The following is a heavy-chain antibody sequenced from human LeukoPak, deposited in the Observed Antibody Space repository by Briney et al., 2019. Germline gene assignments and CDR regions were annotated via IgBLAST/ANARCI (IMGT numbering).Heavy chain of an antibody. J-gene: IGHJ6*02. CDR3: ARNTVVTPYYYYGMDV. CDR1: GGTFSSYA. V-gene: IGHV1-69*13. CDR2: IIPIFGTA. D-gene: IGHD4-11*01. Sequence: SVKVSCKASGGTFSSYAISWVRQAPGQGLEWMGGIIPIFGTANYAQKFQGRVTITADESTSTAYMELSSLRSGDTAVYYCARNTVVTPYYYYGMDVWGQGTTVTVSS.